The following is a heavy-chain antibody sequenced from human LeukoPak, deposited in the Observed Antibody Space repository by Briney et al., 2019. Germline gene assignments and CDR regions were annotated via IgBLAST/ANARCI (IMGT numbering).Heavy chain of an antibody. J-gene: IGHJ3*02. V-gene: IGHV3-33*01. Sequence: GRSLRLSCAAPGFTFSSYGMHWVRQAPGKGLEWVAVIWYDGSDKYYADSVKGRFTISRDNSKNTLYLQMNSLRAEDTAVYYCARDKGRGAFDIWGQGTMVTVSS. CDR3: ARDKGRGAFDI. D-gene: IGHD3-10*01. CDR1: GFTFSSYG. CDR2: IWYDGSDK.